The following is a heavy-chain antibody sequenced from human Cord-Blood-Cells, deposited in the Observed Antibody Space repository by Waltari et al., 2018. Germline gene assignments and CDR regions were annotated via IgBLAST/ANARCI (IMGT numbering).Heavy chain of an antibody. V-gene: IGHV3-21*01. J-gene: IGHJ5*02. CDR1: GFTFSSYR. CDR3: AREGGANGWFDP. D-gene: IGHD1-26*01. Sequence: EVQLVESGGGLVKPGGSLRLCCAASGFTFSSYRMTLVRQGTGKGLEWVSSISSSSSYIYYADSVKGRFTISRDNAKNSLYLQMNSLRAEDTAVYYCAREGGANGWFDPWGQGTLVTVSS. CDR2: ISSSSSYI.